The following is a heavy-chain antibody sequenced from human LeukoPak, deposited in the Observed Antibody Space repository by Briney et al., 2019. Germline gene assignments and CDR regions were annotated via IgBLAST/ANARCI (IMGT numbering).Heavy chain of an antibody. D-gene: IGHD5-12*01. CDR2: INPNSGGT. CDR3: AREILGYSGYDPRAFDI. CDR1: GYTFTGYY. V-gene: IGHV1-2*04. J-gene: IGHJ3*02. Sequence: ASVKVSCKASGYTFTGYYMHWVRQAPGQGLEWMGWINPNSGGTNYAQKFQGWVTMTRDTSISTAYMELSRLRSDDTAVYYCAREILGYSGYDPRAFDIWGQGTMVTVSS.